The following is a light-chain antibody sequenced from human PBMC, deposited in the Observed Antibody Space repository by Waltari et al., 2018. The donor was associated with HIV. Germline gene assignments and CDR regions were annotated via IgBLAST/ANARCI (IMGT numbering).Light chain of an antibody. CDR2: EVS. CDR1: SSDVGNYNL. V-gene: IGLV2-23*02. J-gene: IGLJ1*01. Sequence: QSVLTQPASVSGSPGQSTTISCTGTSSDVGNYNLVSWYQQHPGRAPKLMIYEVSERPSGVSNHFSGSKSGNTASLTISGLQAEDEADYYCCSYAGSGTYVFGTGTKVTVL. CDR3: CSYAGSGTYV.